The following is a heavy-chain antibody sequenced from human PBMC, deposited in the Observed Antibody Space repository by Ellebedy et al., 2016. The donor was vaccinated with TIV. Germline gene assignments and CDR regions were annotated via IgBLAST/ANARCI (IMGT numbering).Heavy chain of an antibody. Sequence: GESLKISCATSGFTFSNYNMNWVRQAPGKGLEWVSSISGSGSYIYYADSAEGRFTISRDNAKNSLYLQMNGLRAEDTAVYYCARDVGPSGGTWFFDYWGQGTLVTISS. CDR2: ISGSGSYI. CDR1: GFTFSNYN. J-gene: IGHJ4*02. D-gene: IGHD1-26*01. V-gene: IGHV3-21*01. CDR3: ARDVGPSGGTWFFDY.